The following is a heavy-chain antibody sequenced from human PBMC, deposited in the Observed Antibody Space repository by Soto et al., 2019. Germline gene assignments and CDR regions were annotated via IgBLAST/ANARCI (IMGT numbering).Heavy chain of an antibody. D-gene: IGHD1-7*01. Sequence: QLQLQESGPGLVKPSETLSLTCTVSGGSISSSSYYWGWIRQPPGKGLEWIGSIYYSGSTYYNPSLKSRVTISVDTSKNQFSLKLSSVTAADTAVYYCASLPTWYYPDYWGQGTLVTVSS. CDR2: IYYSGST. V-gene: IGHV4-39*01. CDR1: GGSISSSSYY. J-gene: IGHJ4*02. CDR3: ASLPTWYYPDY.